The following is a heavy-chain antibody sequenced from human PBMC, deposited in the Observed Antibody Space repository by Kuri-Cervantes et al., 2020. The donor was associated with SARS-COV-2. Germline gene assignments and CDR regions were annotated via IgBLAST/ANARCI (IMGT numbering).Heavy chain of an antibody. V-gene: IGHV3-11*05. D-gene: IGHD6-19*01. CDR1: GFTFSDYY. J-gene: IGHJ4*02. CDR2: ISSSSSYT. CDR3: AKDIRSSGWSIDY. Sequence: GESLKISCAASGFTFSDYYMSWIRQAPGKGLEWVSYISSSSSYTNYADSVKGRFTISRDNAKNSLYLQMNSLRAEDTALYYCAKDIRSSGWSIDYWGQGTLVTVSS.